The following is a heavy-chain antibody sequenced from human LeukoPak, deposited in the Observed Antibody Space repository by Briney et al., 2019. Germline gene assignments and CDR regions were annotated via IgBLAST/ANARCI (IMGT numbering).Heavy chain of an antibody. CDR2: IDSNGVTT. Sequence: PGGSLRLSSEVSGFAFSSYVMSWVRQAPGNGLEWVSAIDSNGVTTNYADSVKGRFTISRDNSKNTLYLQLSSLRVEDTAVYYCAKGDDFLADYRYRFDYWGQGTLVTVSS. CDR1: GFAFSSYV. CDR3: AKGDDFLADYRYRFDY. D-gene: IGHD3-9*01. J-gene: IGHJ4*02. V-gene: IGHV3-23*01.